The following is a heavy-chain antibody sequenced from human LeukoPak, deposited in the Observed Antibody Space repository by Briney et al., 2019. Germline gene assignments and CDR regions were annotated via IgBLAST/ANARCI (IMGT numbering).Heavy chain of an antibody. Sequence: GGSLRLSCVASGFTFSSYSMNWVRQAPGKGLEWVSSISSSSSYIYYADSVKGRFTISRDNAKNSLYLQMNSLRAEDTAVYYCAREWGAGTADYWGQGTLVTVSS. CDR1: GFTFSSYS. J-gene: IGHJ4*02. D-gene: IGHD1-14*01. CDR3: AREWGAGTADY. CDR2: ISSSSSYI. V-gene: IGHV3-21*01.